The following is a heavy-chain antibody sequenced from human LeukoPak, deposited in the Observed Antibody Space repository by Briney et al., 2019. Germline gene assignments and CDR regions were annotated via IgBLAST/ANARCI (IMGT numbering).Heavy chain of an antibody. Sequence: SETLSLTCTVSGGSISSYYWSWIRQPPGKGLEWIGYIYDSGSTNYNPSLKSRVTISIDTSKNQFSLKLTSVTTADTAMYYCARRGYFDNWGQGTLVTVSS. CDR2: IYDSGST. V-gene: IGHV4-59*01. CDR1: GGSISSYY. CDR3: ARRGYFDN. J-gene: IGHJ4*02.